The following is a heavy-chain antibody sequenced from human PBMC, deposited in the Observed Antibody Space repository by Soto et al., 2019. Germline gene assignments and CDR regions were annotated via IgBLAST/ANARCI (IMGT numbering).Heavy chain of an antibody. CDR1: GFTFSSYG. CDR3: ANAYCCSEIEYFQH. V-gene: IGHV3-30*18. J-gene: IGHJ1*01. CDR2: LSYAGSNK. D-gene: IGHD6-6*01. Sequence: PGGSLRLSCAASGFTFSSYGMDWVRQAPGKGLEWVAVLSYAGSNKYYADCVKGRFTISRDNSKNTLYLQMTSLRAEDKAVYYCANAYCCSEIEYFQHWGQGTLVTVSS.